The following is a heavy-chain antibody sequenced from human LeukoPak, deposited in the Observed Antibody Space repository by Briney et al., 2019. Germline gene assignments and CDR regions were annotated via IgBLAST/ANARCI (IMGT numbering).Heavy chain of an antibody. Sequence: GASVKVSCKASGGTFSSYAISWVRQAPGQGLEWMGGIIPIFGTANYAQKFQGRVTITADESTSTAYMELSSLRSEDTAVYYCARALFPNRHDAFDIWGQGTMVTVSS. CDR3: ARALFPNRHDAFDI. CDR1: GGTFSSYA. J-gene: IGHJ3*02. CDR2: IIPIFGTA. D-gene: IGHD1-14*01. V-gene: IGHV1-69*13.